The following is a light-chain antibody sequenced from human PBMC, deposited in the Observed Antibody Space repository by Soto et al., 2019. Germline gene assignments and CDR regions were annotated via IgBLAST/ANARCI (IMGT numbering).Light chain of an antibody. V-gene: IGKV3-11*01. CDR3: RQRQSWPRT. CDR2: YTS. CDR1: QYVGTR. Sequence: EIVLTQSPATLSSSPGETATLSCRASQYVGTRLAWYQHKPGQAPRLLIYYTSNRATGIPARFSGSGSGTDFTLTINSLAPEDFAIYYCRQRQSWPRTFGQGTKVEIK. J-gene: IGKJ1*01.